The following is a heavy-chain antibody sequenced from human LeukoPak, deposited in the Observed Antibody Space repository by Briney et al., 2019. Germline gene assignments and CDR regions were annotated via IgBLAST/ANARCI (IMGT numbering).Heavy chain of an antibody. Sequence: GESLKISCKGSGYRFTNYWIGWVRQMPGKGLEWMGPIYPGDSDTRYSPSFQGQVTISADKSISTAYLQWNSLKASDTAMYYCAIGGDSTTSCYRCFDYWGQGTLVTVSS. CDR1: GYRFTNYW. CDR3: AIGGDSTTSCYRCFDY. D-gene: IGHD2-2*02. J-gene: IGHJ4*02. V-gene: IGHV5-51*01. CDR2: IYPGDSDT.